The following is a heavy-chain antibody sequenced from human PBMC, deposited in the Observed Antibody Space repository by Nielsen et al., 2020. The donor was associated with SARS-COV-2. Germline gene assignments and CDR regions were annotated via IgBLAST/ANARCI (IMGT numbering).Heavy chain of an antibody. CDR3: AKDITYYDFWSGYLRPDYYYYYGMDV. Sequence: GGSLRLSCAASGFTFSSYGMHWVRQAPGKGLEWVAVISYDGSNKYYADSVKGRFTISRDNSKNTLYLQMNSLRAEDTAVYYCAKDITYYDFWSGYLRPDYYYYYGMDVWGQGTTVTVSS. CDR1: GFTFSSYG. J-gene: IGHJ6*02. V-gene: IGHV3-30*18. CDR2: ISYDGSNK. D-gene: IGHD3-3*01.